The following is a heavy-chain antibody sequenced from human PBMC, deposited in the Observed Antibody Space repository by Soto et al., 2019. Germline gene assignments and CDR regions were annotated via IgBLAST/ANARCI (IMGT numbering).Heavy chain of an antibody. J-gene: IGHJ4*02. CDR1: GGSFSGYY. V-gene: IGHV4-34*01. Sequence: QVQLQQWGAGLLKPPETLSLTCAVYGGSFSGYYWSWIRQPPGKGLEWIGEINHSGSTNYNPSLKSRVTISVDTSKNQFSLKLSSVTAADTAVYYCARVGPVTSVHFDYWGQGTLVTVSS. D-gene: IGHD3-3*01. CDR2: INHSGST. CDR3: ARVGPVTSVHFDY.